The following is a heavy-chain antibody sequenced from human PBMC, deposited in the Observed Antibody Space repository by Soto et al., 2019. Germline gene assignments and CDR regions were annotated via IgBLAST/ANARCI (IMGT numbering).Heavy chain of an antibody. D-gene: IGHD4-17*01. CDR1: GGSISSGGYY. CDR3: ARSDILDYGDYEGGFDP. CDR2: IYYSGST. J-gene: IGHJ5*02. V-gene: IGHV4-31*03. Sequence: SETLSLTCTVSGGSISSGGYYWSWIRQHPGKGLEWIGYIYYSGSTYYNPSLKSRVTISVDTSKNQFFLKLSSVTAADTAVYYCARSDILDYGDYEGGFDPWGQGTLVTVSS.